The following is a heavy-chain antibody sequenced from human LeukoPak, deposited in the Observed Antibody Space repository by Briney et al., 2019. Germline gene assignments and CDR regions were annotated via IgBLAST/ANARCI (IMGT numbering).Heavy chain of an antibody. CDR2: IYYSGST. Sequence: SETLSLTCTVSGGSISSGDYYWSWIRQPPGTGLEWIGYIYYSGSTYYNPSLKSRVTISVDTSKNQFSLKLSSVTAADTAVYYCARGREITYYDFWSGSQFDYWGQGTLVTVSS. J-gene: IGHJ4*02. CDR1: GGSISSGDYY. D-gene: IGHD3-3*01. V-gene: IGHV4-30-4*08. CDR3: ARGREITYYDFWSGSQFDY.